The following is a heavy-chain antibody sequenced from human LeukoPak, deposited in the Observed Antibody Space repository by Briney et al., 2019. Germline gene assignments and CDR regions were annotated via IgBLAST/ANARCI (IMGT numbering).Heavy chain of an antibody. Sequence: SETLSLTCAVYGGSFSGYYWSWIRQPPGKGLEWIGEINHSGSTYYNPSLKSRVTISVDTSKNQFSLKLSSVTAADTAVYYCASASTQYYDILTGYPPDYWGQGTLVTVSS. CDR1: GGSFSGYY. CDR3: ASASTQYYDILTGYPPDY. J-gene: IGHJ4*02. CDR2: INHSGST. V-gene: IGHV4-34*01. D-gene: IGHD3-9*01.